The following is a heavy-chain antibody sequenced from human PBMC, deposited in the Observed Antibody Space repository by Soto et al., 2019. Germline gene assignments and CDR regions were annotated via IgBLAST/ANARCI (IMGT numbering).Heavy chain of an antibody. CDR1: GYRFTNYW. V-gene: IGHV5-51*01. CDR3: ARHNRYSSTWFGGWFDP. D-gene: IGHD6-13*01. CDR2: IHPGDSDT. Sequence: PGESLKISCQGSGYRFTNYWVGWVRQIPGRGLEWMGIIHPGDSDTRYSPFFQGQVTISADKSISTAYLQWSSLKASDTAMYYCARHNRYSSTWFGGWFDPWGQGTLVTVSS. J-gene: IGHJ5*02.